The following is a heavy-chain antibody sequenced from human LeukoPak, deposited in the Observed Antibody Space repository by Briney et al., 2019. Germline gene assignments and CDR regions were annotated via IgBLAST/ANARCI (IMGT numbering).Heavy chain of an antibody. CDR1: GYTFTRYY. Sequence: ASVKVSCKASGYTFTRYYMHWVRQAPGQGLEWMGIINPSGGTTGYAQKFQGRVTMTRDTSTSTVYMELSSLRSDDTAVYYCARAHCSGGACPNWFDPRGQGTLVTVSS. CDR2: INPSGGTT. J-gene: IGHJ5*02. V-gene: IGHV1-46*01. D-gene: IGHD2-15*01. CDR3: ARAHCSGGACPNWFDP.